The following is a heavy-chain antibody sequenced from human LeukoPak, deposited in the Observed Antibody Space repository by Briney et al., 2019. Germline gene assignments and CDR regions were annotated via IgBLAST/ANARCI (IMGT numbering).Heavy chain of an antibody. Sequence: ASVKVSCKASGYTFTSYGISWVRQAPGQGLEWMGWINPNTGDTKYAQKFQGWITMTRDTSINTAYMELRRLKSDDTAVYFCAKGALHAGSYYDPWGQGTLVTVSA. CDR3: AKGALHAGSYYDP. CDR2: INPNTGDT. J-gene: IGHJ5*02. V-gene: IGHV1-2*04. D-gene: IGHD1-26*01. CDR1: GYTFTSYG.